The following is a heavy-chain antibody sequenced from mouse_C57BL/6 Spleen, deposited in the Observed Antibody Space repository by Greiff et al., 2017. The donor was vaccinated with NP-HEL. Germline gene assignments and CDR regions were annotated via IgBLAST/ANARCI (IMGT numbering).Heavy chain of an antibody. CDR3: ARRGGNQYYFDY. V-gene: IGHV5-6*01. CDR1: GFTFSSYG. CDR2: ISSGGSYT. D-gene: IGHD2-1*01. Sequence: DVQLVESGGDLVKPGGSLKLSCAASGFTFSSYGMSWVRQTPDKRLEWVATISSGGSYTYYPDSVKGRFTISRDNAKNTLYLQMSSLKSEDTAMYYCARRGGNQYYFDYWGKGTTLTVSS. J-gene: IGHJ2*01.